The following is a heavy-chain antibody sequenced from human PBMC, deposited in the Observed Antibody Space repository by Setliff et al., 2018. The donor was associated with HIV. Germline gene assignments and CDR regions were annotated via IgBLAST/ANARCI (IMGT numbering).Heavy chain of an antibody. CDR1: GGSISSSSYY. D-gene: IGHD6-13*01. CDR2: VYYSGST. V-gene: IGHV4-39*07. Sequence: PSETLSLTCIVSGGSISSSSYYWGWIRQPPGKGLEWIGTVYYSGSTYYNPSLKSRVTISVDTSENQFSLKLSSVTAADTAVYYCARDGYSSRWYVISGSFDYWGQGILVTVSS. CDR3: ARDGYSSRWYVISGSFDY. J-gene: IGHJ4*02.